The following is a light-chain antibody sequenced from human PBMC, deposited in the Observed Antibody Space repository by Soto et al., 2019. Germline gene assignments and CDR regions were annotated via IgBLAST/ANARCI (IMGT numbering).Light chain of an antibody. J-gene: IGLJ3*02. CDR3: SSYTSSSTGV. V-gene: IGLV2-14*01. CDR1: TSDVGGYKY. Sequence: QSALTQPASVSGSPGQSITISCTGTTSDVGGYKYVSWYQQHPGKAPNLMIYEVSNRPSGVSNRFSGSKSDNTASLTISGLQAEDEADYYCSSYTSSSTGVFGGGTKVTVL. CDR2: EVS.